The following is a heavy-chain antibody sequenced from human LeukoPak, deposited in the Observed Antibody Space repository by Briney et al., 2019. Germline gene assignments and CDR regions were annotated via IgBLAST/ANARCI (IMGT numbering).Heavy chain of an antibody. Sequence: SETLSLTCAVSGGSISSSNWWSWVRRPPGKGLEWIGEIYHSGSTNYNPSLKSRVTISVDKSKNQFSLKLSSVTAADTAVYYCARDLQASSGGSSYWGQGTLVTVSS. D-gene: IGHD2-15*01. J-gene: IGHJ4*02. V-gene: IGHV4-4*02. CDR2: IYHSGST. CDR1: GGSISSSNW. CDR3: ARDLQASSGGSSY.